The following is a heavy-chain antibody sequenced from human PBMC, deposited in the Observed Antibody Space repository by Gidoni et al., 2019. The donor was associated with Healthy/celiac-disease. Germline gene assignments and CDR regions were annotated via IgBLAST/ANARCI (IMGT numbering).Heavy chain of an antibody. Sequence: QVQLQESGPGLVKPSETLSLTCAVSGYSISSGYYWGWIRQPPGKGLEWIGSIYHSGSTYYTPSLKSRVTISVDTSKNQFSLKLSSVTAADTAVYYCARDAPQLPFDYWGQGTLVTVSS. CDR3: ARDAPQLPFDY. CDR2: IYHSGST. J-gene: IGHJ4*02. V-gene: IGHV4-38-2*02. D-gene: IGHD1-7*01. CDR1: GYSISSGYY.